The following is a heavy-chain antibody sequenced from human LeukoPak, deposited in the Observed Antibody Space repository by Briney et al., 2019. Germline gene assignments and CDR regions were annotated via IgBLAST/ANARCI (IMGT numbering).Heavy chain of an antibody. V-gene: IGHV3-23*01. J-gene: IGHJ4*02. CDR1: GFTFSSYS. D-gene: IGHD5-18*01. CDR2: ISGSGGST. CDR3: ARARLHRDTAMVRKYYFDY. Sequence: PGGSLRLSCAASGFTFSSYSMNWVRQAPGKGLEWVSAISGSGGSTYYADSVKGRFTISRDNSKNTLYLQMNSLRAEDTAVYYCARARLHRDTAMVRKYYFDYWGQGTLVTVSS.